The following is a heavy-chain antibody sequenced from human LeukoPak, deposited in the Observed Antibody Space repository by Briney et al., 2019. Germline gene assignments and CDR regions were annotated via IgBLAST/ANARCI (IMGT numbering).Heavy chain of an antibody. CDR3: ASGYSYGYWGY. D-gene: IGHD5-18*01. CDR1: GFTVSSNY. J-gene: IGHJ4*02. V-gene: IGHV3-53*01. CDR2: IYSGGST. Sequence: GGSLRLSCAASGFTVSSNYMSWVRQAPGKGLEWVSVIYSGGSTYYADSVKGRFTISRANSKNTLYLQMNSLRAEDTAVYYCASGYSYGYWGYWGQGTLVTVSS.